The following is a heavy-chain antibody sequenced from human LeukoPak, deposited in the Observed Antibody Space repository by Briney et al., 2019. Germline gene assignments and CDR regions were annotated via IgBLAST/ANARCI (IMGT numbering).Heavy chain of an antibody. CDR2: IWYDGSNK. Sequence: GGSLRLSCAASGFTFSSYGMHWVRQAPGKGLEWVAVIWYDGSNKYYADSVKGRFTISRDNSKNTLYLQMNSLRAEDTAVYYCARALRLITDYVRNWFDPWGQGTLVTVSS. D-gene: IGHD4-17*01. CDR3: ARALRLITDYVRNWFDP. V-gene: IGHV3-33*01. CDR1: GFTFSSYG. J-gene: IGHJ5*02.